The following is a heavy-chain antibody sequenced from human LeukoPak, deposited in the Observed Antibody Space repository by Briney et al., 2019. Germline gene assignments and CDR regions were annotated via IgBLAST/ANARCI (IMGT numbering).Heavy chain of an antibody. J-gene: IGHJ1*01. V-gene: IGHV1-18*01. CDR3: ARAGYCSSTSCYSEYFQH. CDR1: GYTFTSYG. Sequence: GASVKVSCKASGYTFTSYGISWVRQAPGQGLEWMGWISAYNGNTNYAQKLQGRVTMTTDTSTSTAYMELRSLRPDDTAVYYCARAGYCSSTSCYSEYFQHWGQGTLVTVSS. CDR2: ISAYNGNT. D-gene: IGHD2-2*01.